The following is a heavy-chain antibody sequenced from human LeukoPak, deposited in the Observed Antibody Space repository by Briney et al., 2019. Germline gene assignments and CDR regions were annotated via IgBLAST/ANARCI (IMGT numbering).Heavy chain of an antibody. J-gene: IGHJ6*03. V-gene: IGHV3-53*01. CDR3: AKDEGPYYYYYMDV. CDR2: IYSGGST. Sequence: PGGSLRLSCAASGFTVSSNYMSWVRQAPGKGLEWVSIIYSGGSTFYADSVKGRFTISRDNSKNTLYLQMNSLRAEDTAVYYCAKDEGPYYYYYMDVWGKGTTVTISS. CDR1: GFTVSSNY.